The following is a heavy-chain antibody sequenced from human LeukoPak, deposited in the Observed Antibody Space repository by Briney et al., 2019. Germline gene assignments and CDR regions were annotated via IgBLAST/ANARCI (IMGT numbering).Heavy chain of an antibody. V-gene: IGHV4-34*01. J-gene: IGHJ4*02. CDR2: INHSGSS. CDR3: ATDRSYYSGSGSYYNDY. D-gene: IGHD3-10*01. Sequence: SEALSLTCAVYGGSFRGYYWSWIRQPPGKGLEWIGEINHSGSSNYNPCLKSGVTISVDTSKNQFSLKLSSVTAADTALYYCATDRSYYSGSGSYYNDYWGQGPLVTVSS. CDR1: GGSFRGYY.